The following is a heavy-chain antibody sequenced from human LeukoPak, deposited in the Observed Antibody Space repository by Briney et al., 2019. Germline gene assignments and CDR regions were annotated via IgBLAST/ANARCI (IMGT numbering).Heavy chain of an antibody. CDR3: ARGGGTWRL. V-gene: IGHV3-7*01. CDR2: IRQDGSEK. D-gene: IGHD3-16*01. J-gene: IGHJ4*02. Sequence: GGSLILSCSASGGTFISYCIRWCRRAPGKGLEWGANIRQDGSEKYYVDSLKGRFTISRDNAKNSLWLQMNSLRAADTDVYYCARGGGTWRLWGQGTLVTVSS. CDR1: GGTFISYC.